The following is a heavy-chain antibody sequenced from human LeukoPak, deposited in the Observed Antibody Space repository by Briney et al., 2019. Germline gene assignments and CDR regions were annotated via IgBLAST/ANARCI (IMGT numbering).Heavy chain of an antibody. Sequence: PGGSPRLPCAASGFTFSSYAMHWVRQAPGKGLEWVAVISYDGSNKYYADSVKGRFTISRDNSKITLYLQMNSLRAEDTAVYYCARDAEMVRGVIWDYYYYGMDVWGKGTTVTVSS. D-gene: IGHD3-10*01. J-gene: IGHJ6*04. CDR1: GFTFSSYA. CDR2: ISYDGSNK. CDR3: ARDAEMVRGVIWDYYYYGMDV. V-gene: IGHV3-30*04.